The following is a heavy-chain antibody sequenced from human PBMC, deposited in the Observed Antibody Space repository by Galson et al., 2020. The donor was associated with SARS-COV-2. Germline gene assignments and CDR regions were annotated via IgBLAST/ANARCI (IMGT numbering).Heavy chain of an antibody. CDR3: AREGGTYYWYFDL. D-gene: IGHD1-1*01. Sequence: GESLKISCAASGFTVSSNYMSWVRQAPGKGLEWVSDIYSGGSTYYADSVKGRFTISRDNSKNTLYLQMNSLRAEDTAVYYCAREGGTYYWYFDLWGRGTLVTVSS. CDR2: IYSGGST. J-gene: IGHJ2*01. CDR1: GFTVSSNY. V-gene: IGHV3-66*01.